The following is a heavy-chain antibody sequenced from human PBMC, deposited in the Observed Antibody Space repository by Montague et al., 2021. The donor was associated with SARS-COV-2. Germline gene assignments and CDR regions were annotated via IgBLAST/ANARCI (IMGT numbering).Heavy chain of an antibody. CDR1: GTSVSGYY. CDR3: ARLRDGVVPSPILGVGPYYSYYYMDV. J-gene: IGHJ6*03. Sequence: SETLSLTCAVHGTSVSGYYWNWIRQPPGKGLEWIGEINHGGSTKYSPSLKSRLTISADTSKNQFSLKLTSVAAADTAFYYCARLRDGVVPSPILGVGPYYSYYYMDVWGRGTTVTVSS. D-gene: IGHD3-10*01. V-gene: IGHV4-34*01. CDR2: INHGGST.